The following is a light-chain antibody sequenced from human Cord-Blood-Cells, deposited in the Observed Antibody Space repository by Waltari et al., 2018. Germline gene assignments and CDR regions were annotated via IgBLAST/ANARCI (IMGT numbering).Light chain of an antibody. V-gene: IGLV2-14*01. CDR3: SSYTSSSTVV. Sequence: QSALTQPASVSGSPGQSIHISCTGTSSDVGGYNYVSWYQQHPGKAPKRMIYDVSNRPSAVSNRFAGSKSGNTASLTIAGLEAEDEADYYCSSYTSSSTVVFGGGTKLTVL. J-gene: IGLJ2*01. CDR2: DVS. CDR1: SSDVGGYNY.